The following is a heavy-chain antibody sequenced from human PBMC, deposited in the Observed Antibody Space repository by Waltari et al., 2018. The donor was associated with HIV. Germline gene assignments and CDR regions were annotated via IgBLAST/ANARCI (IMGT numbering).Heavy chain of an antibody. CDR2: INTNTGNP. Sequence: QVQLVQSGSELKKPGAAVKISCRAYGYKFTNYAMNWVRQAPGQGPEWMGWINTNTGNPTYAQGFTGRFVFSLDTSVSTAYLQINSLKAEDTAVYYCAKLGMKNWFDPWGQGTLVTVSS. CDR3: AKLGMKNWFDP. CDR1: GYKFTNYA. J-gene: IGHJ5*02. D-gene: IGHD3-3*02. V-gene: IGHV7-4-1*02.